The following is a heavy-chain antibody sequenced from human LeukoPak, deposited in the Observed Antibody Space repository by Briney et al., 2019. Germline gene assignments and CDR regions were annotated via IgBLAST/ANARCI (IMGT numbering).Heavy chain of an antibody. D-gene: IGHD6-13*01. Sequence: GGSLRLSCAASGFAFSSYEINWVRQAPGKGLEWVSYISSSGSTIYYADSVKGRFTISRDNAKNSLYLQMNSLRAEDTAVYYCAREGYSRGLGFQHWGQGTLVTVSS. V-gene: IGHV3-48*03. CDR2: ISSSGSTI. CDR1: GFAFSSYE. CDR3: AREGYSRGLGFQH. J-gene: IGHJ1*01.